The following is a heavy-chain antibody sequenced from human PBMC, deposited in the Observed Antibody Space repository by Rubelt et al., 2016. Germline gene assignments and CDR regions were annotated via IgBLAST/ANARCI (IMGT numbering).Heavy chain of an antibody. V-gene: IGHV3-9*01. CDR3: AKALTTSSYYYYGLDV. CDR2: INWNSDNI. J-gene: IGHJ6*02. D-gene: IGHD3-9*01. Sequence: VQLVESGGGVVQPGRSLRLSCAASGFTFDDYAMHWVRQGPGKGLEWVSGINWNSDNIGYADSVRGRFTISRDNAKNSPYLQMNSLRAEDTALYYCAKALTTSSYYYYGLDVWGQGTTVTVSS. CDR1: GFTFDDYA.